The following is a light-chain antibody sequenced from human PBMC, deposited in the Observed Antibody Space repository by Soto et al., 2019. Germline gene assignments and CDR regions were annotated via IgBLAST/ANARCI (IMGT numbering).Light chain of an antibody. CDR1: QSVSSY. J-gene: IGKJ1*01. CDR3: QQYGSSGT. Sequence: ESVFTHSPATLSLSPGERATLSCRASQSVSSYLAWYQQKPGQAPRLLIYDASNRATGIPARFSGSGSGTDFTLTISRLEPEDFAVYYCQQYGSSGTFGQGTKVDIK. V-gene: IGKV3-11*01. CDR2: DAS.